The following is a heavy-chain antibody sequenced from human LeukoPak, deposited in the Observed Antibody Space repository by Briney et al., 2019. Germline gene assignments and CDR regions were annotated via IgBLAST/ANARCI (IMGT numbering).Heavy chain of an antibody. Sequence: SETLSLTCTVSGGSISSSSYYWGWIRQPPGKGLEWIGSIYYTGGTYYNPSLKSRVTMSVDTSKNHFSLKLSSVTAADTAVYYCARDLSVTAKFDYWGQGTLVTVSS. CDR1: GGSISSSSYY. CDR2: IYYTGGT. J-gene: IGHJ4*02. CDR3: ARDLSVTAKFDY. D-gene: IGHD5-18*01. V-gene: IGHV4-39*02.